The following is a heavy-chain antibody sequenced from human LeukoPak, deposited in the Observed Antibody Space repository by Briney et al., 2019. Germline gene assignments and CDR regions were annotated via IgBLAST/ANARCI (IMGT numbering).Heavy chain of an antibody. D-gene: IGHD5-24*01. CDR1: GGSISSYY. J-gene: IGHJ4*02. CDR3: ARDSDQMAADY. CDR2: IYYSGST. Sequence: SGTLSLTCTVSGGSISSYYWSWIRQPPGKGLEWIGYIYYSGSTNYNPSLKSRVTISVDTSKNQFSLKLSSVTAADTAVYYCARDSDQMAADYWGQGTLVTVSS. V-gene: IGHV4-59*01.